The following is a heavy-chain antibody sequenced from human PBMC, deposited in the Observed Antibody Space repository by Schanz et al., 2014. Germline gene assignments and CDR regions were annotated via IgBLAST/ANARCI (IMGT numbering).Heavy chain of an antibody. D-gene: IGHD5-12*01. CDR2: LYIRST. J-gene: IGHJ3*01. V-gene: IGHV3-53*01. CDR1: GFTVNTNY. Sequence: EVQLVESGGGLIHPGGSLRLSCAVSGFTVNTNYMTWVRQAPGKGLECVSILYIRSTYYADSVKGRFTISRDNSKNMVFLQMNSLRVEDTAISYCARDEGKDGYNLAFDVWGQGTLVTVSS. CDR3: ARDEGKDGYNLAFDV.